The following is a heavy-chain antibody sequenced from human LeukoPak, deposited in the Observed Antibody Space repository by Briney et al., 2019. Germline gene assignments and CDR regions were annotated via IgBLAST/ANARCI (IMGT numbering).Heavy chain of an antibody. CDR3: AKDRDSGGSWNV. Sequence: QAGGSLRLSCAASGFTFDDYAMHWVRQAPGKGLEWVSGISWNSGSIGYADSVKGRFTISRDNAKNSLYLQMNSLRAEDTALYYCAKDRDSGGSWNVWGKGTTVTVSS. J-gene: IGHJ6*04. D-gene: IGHD2-15*01. V-gene: IGHV3-9*01. CDR1: GFTFDDYA. CDR2: ISWNSGSI.